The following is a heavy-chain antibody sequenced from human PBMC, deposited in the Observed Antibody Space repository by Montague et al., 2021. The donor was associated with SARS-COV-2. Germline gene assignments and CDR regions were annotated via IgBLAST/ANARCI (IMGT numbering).Heavy chain of an antibody. J-gene: IGHJ6*03. CDR2: IYYSGGT. CDR3: ARLTVQLERRPGASNYCSYFMDV. D-gene: IGHD1-1*01. Sequence: SETLSLTCTVSGGYIRNYYWSWIRQPPGKGLEWIGYIYYSGGTNYNPSLKSRVITSLDTSKNQFSLRLSSVSAADTAVYYRARLTVQLERRPGASNYCSYFMDVWGKGTTVTVSS. V-gene: IGHV4-59*08. CDR1: GGYIRNYY.